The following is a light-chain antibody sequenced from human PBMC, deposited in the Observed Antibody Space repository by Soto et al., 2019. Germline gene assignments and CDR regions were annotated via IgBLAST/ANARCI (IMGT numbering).Light chain of an antibody. CDR3: HRYGDSPLT. V-gene: IGKV3-20*01. CDR2: GAS. J-gene: IGKJ4*01. Sequence: VLTQSPGALSLSPGEIATLSGRASQSVISNYLAWYQQKPGQPPRLLLYGASTRATGIPDRCSGSASRTEVTLTISRLEPEDVALYFCHRYGDSPLTFGGGTKVDIK. CDR1: QSVISNY.